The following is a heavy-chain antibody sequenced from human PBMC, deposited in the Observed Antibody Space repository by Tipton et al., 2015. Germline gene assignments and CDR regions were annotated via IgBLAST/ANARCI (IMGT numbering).Heavy chain of an antibody. J-gene: IGHJ4*02. CDR3: ASPSLPHDRGDYYFQS. D-gene: IGHD2-21*02. Sequence: LRLSCTVSGGSISSSSYYWAWIRQPPGKGLEWIGSISHSGNTYYNPSLKSRVTISIDRFKNQFSLKLSSVTAADTAVYYCASPSLPHDRGDYYFQSWGQGSLVTVSS. V-gene: IGHV4-39*01. CDR2: ISHSGNT. CDR1: GGSISSSSYY.